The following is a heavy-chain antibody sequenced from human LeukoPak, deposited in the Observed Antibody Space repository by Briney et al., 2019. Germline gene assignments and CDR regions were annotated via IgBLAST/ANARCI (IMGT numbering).Heavy chain of an antibody. CDR2: ITGSGGNT. D-gene: IGHD3-9*01. V-gene: IGHV3-23*01. CDR3: AKWGDYDVLTGYYVSDY. CDR1: GFTFSNYA. J-gene: IGHJ4*02. Sequence: GASLRLSCAASGFTFSNYAMSWVRQAPGEGLEWVSAITGSGGNTYYADPVKGRFTISRDNSKNTVFLQMNSLRAEDTAVYYCAKWGDYDVLTGYYVSDYWGQGTLVTVSS.